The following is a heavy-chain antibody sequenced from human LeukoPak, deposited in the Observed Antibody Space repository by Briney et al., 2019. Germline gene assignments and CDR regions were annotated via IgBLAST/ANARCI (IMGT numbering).Heavy chain of an antibody. D-gene: IGHD3-10*01. J-gene: IGHJ4*02. Sequence: PGRSLRLSCAASGFTFSDYAMHWVRQAPGKGLEWVAVISYDGNNKFYADSVKGRFTISRDNSKNTLYLQMNSLRAEDTAVYYCAKDRLRGVIPYYFDYWGQGTLVTVSS. V-gene: IGHV3-30*18. CDR1: GFTFSDYA. CDR2: ISYDGNNK. CDR3: AKDRLRGVIPYYFDY.